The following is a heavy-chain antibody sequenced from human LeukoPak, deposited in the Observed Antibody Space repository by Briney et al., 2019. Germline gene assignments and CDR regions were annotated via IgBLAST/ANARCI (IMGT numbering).Heavy chain of an antibody. CDR3: ATRDYGGNTGDEY. CDR1: GGTFSSYA. CDR2: IIPIFGTA. D-gene: IGHD4-23*01. J-gene: IGHJ4*02. Sequence: ASVKVSCKASGGTFSSYAISWVRQAPGQGLEWMEGIIPIFGTANYAQKFQGRVTITTDESTSTAYMELSSLRSEDTAVYYCATRDYGGNTGDEYWGQGTLVTVSS. V-gene: IGHV1-69*05.